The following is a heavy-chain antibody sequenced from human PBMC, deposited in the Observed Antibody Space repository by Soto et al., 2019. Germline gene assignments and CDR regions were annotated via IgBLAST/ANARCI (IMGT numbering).Heavy chain of an antibody. D-gene: IGHD4-17*01. CDR1: GGSISSGGYY. Sequence: SETLSLTCAVSGGSISSGGYYWSWIRQHPGKGLEWIGHIYHSGNTYYNPSLKSRGIISVDTSKKQFSLKLNSVTAADTAVYYCARMVLLYGEEYYYGMDVWGQGITVTVS. CDR2: IYHSGNT. J-gene: IGHJ6*02. CDR3: ARMVLLYGEEYYYGMDV. V-gene: IGHV4-31*11.